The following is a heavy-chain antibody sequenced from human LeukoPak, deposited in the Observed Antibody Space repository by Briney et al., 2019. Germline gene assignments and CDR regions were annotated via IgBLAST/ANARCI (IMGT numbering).Heavy chain of an antibody. J-gene: IGHJ4*02. CDR3: AKDPRGYYYDSSGYYVGGYFDY. D-gene: IGHD3-22*01. Sequence: GGSLRLSCAASGFTLSSYAMSWVRQAPGKGLEWVSAISGSGGSTYYADSVRGRFTISRDNSKSTLYLQMNSLRAEDTAVYYCAKDPRGYYYDSSGYYVGGYFDYWGQGTLVTVSS. CDR2: ISGSGGST. CDR1: GFTLSSYA. V-gene: IGHV3-23*01.